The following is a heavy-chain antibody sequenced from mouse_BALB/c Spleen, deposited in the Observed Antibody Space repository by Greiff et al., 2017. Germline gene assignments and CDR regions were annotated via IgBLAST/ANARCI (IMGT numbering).Heavy chain of an antibody. Sequence: EVQRVESGGGLVKPGGSLKLSCAASGFAFSSYDMSWVRQTPEKRLEWVAYISSGGGSTYYPDTVKGRFTISRDNAKNTLYLQMSSLKSEDTAMYYCARVLLRRYAMDYWGQGTSVTVSS. D-gene: IGHD2-12*01. CDR1: GFAFSSYD. CDR2: ISSGGGST. CDR3: ARVLLRRYAMDY. J-gene: IGHJ4*01. V-gene: IGHV5-12-1*01.